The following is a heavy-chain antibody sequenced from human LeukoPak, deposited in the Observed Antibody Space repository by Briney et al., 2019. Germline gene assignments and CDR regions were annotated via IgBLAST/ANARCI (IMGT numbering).Heavy chain of an antibody. CDR2: VYYSRST. V-gene: IGHV4-59*01. J-gene: IGHJ4*02. D-gene: IGHD3-9*01. CDR1: GGSINSFC. CDR3: ANAAFDLLRYFD. Sequence: SETLSLTCTVSGGSINSFCWSWIWKSQGTGQEWDGYVYYSRSTIYNHSLKSPVTISVDTSKIQFSLKLNSVTAADSAVYYWANAAFDLLRYFDWGQGILVTVSS.